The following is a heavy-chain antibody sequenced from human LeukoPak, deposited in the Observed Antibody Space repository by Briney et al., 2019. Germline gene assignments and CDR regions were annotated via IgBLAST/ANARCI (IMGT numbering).Heavy chain of an antibody. CDR1: GGSFSGYY. V-gene: IGHV4-34*01. J-gene: IGHJ4*02. CDR3: ARHAPYYDILTGAFDY. CDR2: INRSGST. D-gene: IGHD3-9*01. Sequence: SETLSLTCAVYGGSFSGYYWSWIRQPPGKGLEWIGEINRSGSTNYNPSLKSRVTISVDTSKNQFSLKLSSVTAADTAMYYCARHAPYYDILTGAFDYWGQGTLVTVSS.